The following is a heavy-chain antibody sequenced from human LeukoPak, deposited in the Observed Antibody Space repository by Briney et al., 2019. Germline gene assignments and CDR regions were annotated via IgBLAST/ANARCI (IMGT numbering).Heavy chain of an antibody. J-gene: IGHJ6*03. V-gene: IGHV3-53*01. CDR2: IYSGGST. CDR1: GFTVSSNY. D-gene: IGHD5-18*01. CDR3: ARVTDSYGPYYYYYMDV. Sequence: GGSLRLSCAASGFTVSSNYMSWVRQAPGKGLEWVSIIYSGGSTYYADSVKGRFTISRDNSKNTLYLQMNSLRAEDTAVYYCARVTDSYGPYYYYYMDVWGKGTTVTVSS.